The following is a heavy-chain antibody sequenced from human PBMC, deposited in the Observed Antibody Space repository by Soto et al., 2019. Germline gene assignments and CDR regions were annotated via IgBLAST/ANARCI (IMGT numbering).Heavy chain of an antibody. CDR3: AREAGDYGHPYFDY. Sequence: VHLVQSGPEVKKPGSSVKVSCKSTGDTFSSYAVSWVRQAPGQGLEWMGGIIATFGTVNYAQKFQGRVAITADDSTRVSYMELSSLRSEDTAVYYCAREAGDYGHPYFDYWGQGTLVSVSS. CDR1: GDTFSSYA. V-gene: IGHV1-69*01. J-gene: IGHJ4*02. CDR2: IIATFGTV. D-gene: IGHD3-10*01.